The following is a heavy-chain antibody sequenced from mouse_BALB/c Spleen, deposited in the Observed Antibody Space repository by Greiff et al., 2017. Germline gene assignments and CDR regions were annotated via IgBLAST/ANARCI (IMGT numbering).Heavy chain of an antibody. CDR1: GFTFNTYA. CDR3: VRLRGLEGYWYFDV. D-gene: IGHD2-4*01. J-gene: IGHJ1*01. CDR2: IRSKSNNYAT. Sequence: EVKVVESGGGLVQPKGSLKLSCAASGFTFNTYAMNWVRQAPGQGLEWVARIRSKSNNYATYYAESVKDRFTISRDDSQSMLYLQMNNLKTEDTAMYYCVRLRGLEGYWYFDVWGAGTTVTVSS. V-gene: IGHV10-1*02.